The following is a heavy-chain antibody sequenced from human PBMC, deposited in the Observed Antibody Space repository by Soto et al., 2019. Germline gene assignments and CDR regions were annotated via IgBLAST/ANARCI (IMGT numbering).Heavy chain of an antibody. CDR3: ASGGNRYYYDSSGSYFDY. D-gene: IGHD3-22*01. J-gene: IGHJ4*02. Sequence: QVQLVESGGGVVQPGRSLRLSCAASGFTFSSYGMHWVRQAPGKGLEWVAVIWYDGSNKYYADSVKGRFTIPRDNSKNKLYLQMKSLRAEDTAVYYCASGGNRYYYDSSGSYFDYWGQGTLVTVSS. V-gene: IGHV3-33*01. CDR1: GFTFSSYG. CDR2: IWYDGSNK.